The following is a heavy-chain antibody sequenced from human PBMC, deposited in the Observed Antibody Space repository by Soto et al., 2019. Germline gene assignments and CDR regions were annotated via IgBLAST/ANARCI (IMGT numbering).Heavy chain of an antibody. D-gene: IGHD6-19*01. V-gene: IGHV4-30-2*01. Sequence: QLQLQESGSGLVKPSQTLSLTCAVSGGSISSGGYSWSWIRQPPGKGLEWIGYIYHSGSTYYNPYLKSRVTIPVDRSKSQFSLKLSSVTAADTAVYYSARAGGLGAVAVDYWGQGTLVTVSS. J-gene: IGHJ4*02. CDR3: ARAGGLGAVAVDY. CDR1: GGSISSGGYS. CDR2: IYHSGST.